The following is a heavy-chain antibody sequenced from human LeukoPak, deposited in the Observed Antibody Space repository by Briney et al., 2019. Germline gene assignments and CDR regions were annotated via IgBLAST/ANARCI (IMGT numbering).Heavy chain of an antibody. V-gene: IGHV4-4*07. Sequence: RPSETLSLTCTVSGGSISSYYWSWIRQPAGKGLEWIGRIYTSGSTNYNPSLKSRVTMSVDTSKNQFSLKLSSVTAADTAVYYCARGIDYCDYAEIGWFDPWGQGTLVTVSS. CDR3: ARGIDYCDYAEIGWFDP. D-gene: IGHD4-17*01. CDR2: IYTSGST. CDR1: GGSISSYY. J-gene: IGHJ5*02.